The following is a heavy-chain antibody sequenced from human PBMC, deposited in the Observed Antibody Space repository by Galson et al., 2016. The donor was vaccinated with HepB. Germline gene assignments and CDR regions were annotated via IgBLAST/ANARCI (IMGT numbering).Heavy chain of an antibody. Sequence: SLRLSCAASGFTFNRYWMHWVRQAPGKGLEWVANIKQDKSEKYYVDSVKGRFTISRDNAQNSVFLQMNSLRPEDTAVYYCVRDRRYCASTSCPLLYYGMDVWGQGTLVTVSS. CDR1: GFTFNRYW. CDR2: IKQDKSEK. CDR3: VRDRRYCASTSCPLLYYGMDV. V-gene: IGHV3-7*03. D-gene: IGHD2-2*01. J-gene: IGHJ4*02.